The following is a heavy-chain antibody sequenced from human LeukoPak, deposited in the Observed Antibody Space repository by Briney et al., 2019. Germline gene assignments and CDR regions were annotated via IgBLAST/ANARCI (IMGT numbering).Heavy chain of an antibody. CDR2: INPNGGGT. D-gene: IGHD2-2*01. J-gene: IGHJ5*02. CDR3: ARDVPYCSSTSCYGEVYWFDP. CDR1: GYTFTGYY. V-gene: IGHV1-2*02. Sequence: ASVKVSCKASGYTFTGYYMHWVRQAPGQGLEWMGWINPNGGGTNYAQTFQGRVTMTRDTSISTAYMQLSRLRSDDTAVYYCARDVPYCSSTSCYGEVYWFDPWGQGTLVTVSS.